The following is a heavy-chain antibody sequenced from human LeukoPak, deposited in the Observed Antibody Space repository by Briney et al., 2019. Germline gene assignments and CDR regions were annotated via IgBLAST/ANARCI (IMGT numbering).Heavy chain of an antibody. Sequence: GGSLRLSCAASGFTFSSYGMHWVRQAPGKGLEWVAVISYDGSNKYYADSVKGRFTISRDNSKNTLYLQMNSLRAEDTAVYYCATPRGMDYFDYWGQGTLVTVSS. V-gene: IGHV3-30*03. CDR2: ISYDGSNK. CDR1: GFTFSSYG. J-gene: IGHJ4*02. CDR3: ATPRGMDYFDY.